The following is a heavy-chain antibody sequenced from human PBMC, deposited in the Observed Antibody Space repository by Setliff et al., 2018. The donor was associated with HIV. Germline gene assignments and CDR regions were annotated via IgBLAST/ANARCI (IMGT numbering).Heavy chain of an antibody. CDR1: GFTVSRYY. CDR2: ISGSGVNT. J-gene: IGHJ6*03. Sequence: GSLRLSCAASGFTVSRYYMSWVRQAPGKGLEWVSSISGSGVNTYYADSVKGRFTISRDNFKNTLYIQMNSLRAEDTAVYYCAKDGGGDYYYYYMDVWGKGTTVTVSS. V-gene: IGHV3-23*01. CDR3: AKDGGGDYYYYYMDV. D-gene: IGHD2-15*01.